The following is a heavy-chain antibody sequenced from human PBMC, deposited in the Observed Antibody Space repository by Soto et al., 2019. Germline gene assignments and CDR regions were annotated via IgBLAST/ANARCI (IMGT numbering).Heavy chain of an antibody. Sequence: QVQLQQWGAGLLKPSETLSLTCAVYGVSFSDYSWSWIRQPPGKGLEWIGEINHSGSTNYNPSLKXRXXKSGGTSKKQLSLTLSSVTAADTAVYYCGGITVADWGQGTLVTVSS. CDR3: GGITVAD. D-gene: IGHD6-19*01. V-gene: IGHV4-34*01. J-gene: IGHJ4*02. CDR1: GVSFSDYS. CDR2: INHSGST.